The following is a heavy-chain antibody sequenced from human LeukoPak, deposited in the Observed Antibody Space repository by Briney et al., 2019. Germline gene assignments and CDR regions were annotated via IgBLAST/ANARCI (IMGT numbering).Heavy chain of an antibody. V-gene: IGHV1-18*01. D-gene: IGHD3-3*01. CDR3: ARGHKLRFLEWLSSYYFDY. CDR2: IRAYNGNT. Sequence: ASVKVSCMAAGYTFTSYGISWGRQVPGQGLEWLGWIRAYNGNTNYAQKLQGRVTMNTDTSTSTAYMELRSLRSDDTAVYYCARGHKLRFLEWLSSYYFDYWGQGTLVTVSS. CDR1: GYTFTSYG. J-gene: IGHJ4*02.